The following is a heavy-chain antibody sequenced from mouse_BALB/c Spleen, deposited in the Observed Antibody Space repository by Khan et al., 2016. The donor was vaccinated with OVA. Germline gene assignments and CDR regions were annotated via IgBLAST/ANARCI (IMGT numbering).Heavy chain of an antibody. CDR1: GFAFSSYS. CDR2: ITSGGSYT. CDR3: TRDRNYYGSSFYFDY. J-gene: IGHJ2*01. V-gene: IGHV5-6-4*01. D-gene: IGHD1-1*01. Sequence: EVELVESGGGLVKPGGSLKLSCAASGFAFSSYSMSWVRPTPEKRLEWVATITSGGSYTYYPASVKGRFTISRDNAKNTLYLQMSSLKSEDTAMYYCTRDRNYYGSSFYFDYWGQGTTLTVPS.